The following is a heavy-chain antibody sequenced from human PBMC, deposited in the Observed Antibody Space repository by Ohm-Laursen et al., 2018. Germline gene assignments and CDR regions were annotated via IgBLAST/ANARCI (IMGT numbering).Heavy chain of an antibody. Sequence: GASVKVSCKASGYTFTGYYMHWVRQAPGQGLEWMGWINPNNGVPNYAQKFQGRVTMTRDTSISTAYMELSSLRSDDTAVYYCAAITRLGVDYWGQGTLVTVSS. V-gene: IGHV1-2*02. J-gene: IGHJ4*02. CDR3: AAITRLGVDY. D-gene: IGHD5-24*01. CDR1: GYTFTGYY. CDR2: INPNNGVP.